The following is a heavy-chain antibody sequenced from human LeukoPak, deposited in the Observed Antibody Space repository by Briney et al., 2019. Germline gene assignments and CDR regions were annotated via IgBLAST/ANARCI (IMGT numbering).Heavy chain of an antibody. J-gene: IGHJ1*01. CDR3: AKDEYYVGPWSTTGRYFQH. CDR1: GFIFSSYG. V-gene: IGHV3-23*01. D-gene: IGHD3-10*01. CDR2: ISGSGGST. Sequence: PGGSLRLSCAASGFIFSSYGMHWVRQAPGKGLEWVSAISGSGGSTYYADSVKGRFTISRDNSKNTLYLQMNSLRAEDTAVYYCAKDEYYVGPWSTTGRYFQHWGQGTLVTVSS.